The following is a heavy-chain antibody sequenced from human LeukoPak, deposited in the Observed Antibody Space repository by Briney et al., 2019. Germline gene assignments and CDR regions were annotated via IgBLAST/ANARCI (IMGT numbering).Heavy chain of an antibody. D-gene: IGHD3-10*02. V-gene: IGHV1-69*13. CDR1: GGTFSSYA. CDR2: IIPIFGTA. CDR3: ARGGIIRFGANKPFDY. J-gene: IGHJ4*02. Sequence: SVKVSCKASGGTFSSYAISWVRQAPGQGLEWMGGIIPIFGTANYAQKFQGRVTITADESTSTAYMELSSLRSEDTAVYYCARGGIIRFGANKPFDYWGQGTLVTVSS.